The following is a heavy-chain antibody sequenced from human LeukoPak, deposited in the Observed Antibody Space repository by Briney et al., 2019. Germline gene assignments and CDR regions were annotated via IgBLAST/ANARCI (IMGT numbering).Heavy chain of an antibody. J-gene: IGHJ4*02. V-gene: IGHV3-23*01. CDR2: ISGGGGST. CDR3: ATPRTGTTIWGFDY. Sequence: SGGSLRLSCAASGFTFSSYAMSWVRQAPGKGLEWVSAISGGGGSTYYADSVKGRFTISRDNSKNTLYLQMNSLRAEDTAVYYCATPRTGTTIWGFDYWGQGTLVTVSS. D-gene: IGHD1-1*01. CDR1: GFTFSSYA.